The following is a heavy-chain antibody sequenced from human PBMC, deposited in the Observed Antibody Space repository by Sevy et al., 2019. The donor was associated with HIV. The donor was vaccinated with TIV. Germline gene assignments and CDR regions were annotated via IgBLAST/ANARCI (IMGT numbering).Heavy chain of an antibody. CDR1: GFTVSSNY. CDR3: ARERIVGAYYYYYMDV. Sequence: GGSLRLSCAASGFTVSSNYMSWVRQAPGKGLEWVSVIYSGGSTYYADSVKGRFTISRDNSKNTLYLQMNSLRAEDTAVYYCARERIVGAYYYYYMDVWGKGPTVIVSS. CDR2: IYSGGST. J-gene: IGHJ6*03. D-gene: IGHD1-26*01. V-gene: IGHV3-53*01.